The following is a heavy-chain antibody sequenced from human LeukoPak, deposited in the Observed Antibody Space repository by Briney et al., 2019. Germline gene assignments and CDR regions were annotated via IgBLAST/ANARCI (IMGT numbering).Heavy chain of an antibody. V-gene: IGHV4-59*01. D-gene: IGHD3-10*01. Sequence: SETLSLTCTVSGGSISSYYWSWIRQPPGKGLEWIGYIYYSGSTNYNPSLKSRVTISVDTSKNQFSLKLSSVTAADTAVYYCARGKLWFGELLPHDHWGQGTLVTVSS. CDR3: ARGKLWFGELLPHDH. CDR2: IYYSGST. CDR1: GGSISSYY. J-gene: IGHJ4*02.